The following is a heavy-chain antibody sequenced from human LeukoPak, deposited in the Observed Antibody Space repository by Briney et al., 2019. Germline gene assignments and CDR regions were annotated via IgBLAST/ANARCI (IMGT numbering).Heavy chain of an antibody. V-gene: IGHV1-18*01. D-gene: IGHD6-6*01. CDR1: GYTFTSYG. CDR2: ISAYNGNT. Sequence: ASVKVSCKASGYTFTSYGISWVRQAPGQGLEWMGWISAYNGNTNYAQKLQGRVTMTTDTSTSTAYMELRSLRSDDTAVYYCARVYSSSSLMDYYYMDVWGKGTTVTVSS. J-gene: IGHJ6*03. CDR3: ARVYSSSSLMDYYYMDV.